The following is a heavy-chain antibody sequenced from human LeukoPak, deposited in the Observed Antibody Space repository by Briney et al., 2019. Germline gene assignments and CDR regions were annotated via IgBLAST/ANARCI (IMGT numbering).Heavy chain of an antibody. V-gene: IGHV1-8*01. CDR1: GYTFTSYD. D-gene: IGHD3-3*01. J-gene: IGHJ6*02. CDR2: MNPNSGNT. Sequence: ASVKVSCKASGYTFTSYDITWVRQATGQGLEWMGWMNPNSGNTGYAQKFQGRVTMTRNTSISTAYMELSSLRSEDTAVYYCARGGGITIFGVVILLRNYYYYYGMDVWGQGTTVTVSS. CDR3: ARGGGITIFGVVILLRNYYYYYGMDV.